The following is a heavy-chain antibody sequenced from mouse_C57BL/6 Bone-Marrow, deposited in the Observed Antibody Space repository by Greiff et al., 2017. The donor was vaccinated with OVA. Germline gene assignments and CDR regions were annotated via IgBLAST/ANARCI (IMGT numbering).Heavy chain of an antibody. CDR1: GYTFTSYW. V-gene: IGHV1-7*01. CDR2: INPSSGYT. J-gene: IGHJ2*01. Sequence: VQLVESGAELAKPGASVKLSCKASGYTFTSYWMHWVKQRPGQGLEWIGYINPSSGYTKYNQKFKDKATLTGDKSYSTAYMQLSSLTYEDSAVYYCAREAAQATDYWGQGTTLTVSS. D-gene: IGHD3-2*02. CDR3: AREAAQATDY.